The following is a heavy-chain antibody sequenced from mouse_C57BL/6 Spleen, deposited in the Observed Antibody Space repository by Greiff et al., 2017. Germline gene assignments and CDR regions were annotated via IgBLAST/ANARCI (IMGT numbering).Heavy chain of an antibody. CDR2: IWGDGST. J-gene: IGHJ4*01. Sequence: VMLVESGPGLVAPSQSLSITCTVSGFSLTSYGVSWVRQPPGKGLGWLGVIWGDGSTNYHSALISRLGISKENSKSQVSLKLNRLQTDNTATYYCAKPGGDDLYYAMDDWGQGTSVTVSS. CDR3: AKPGGDDLYYAMDD. CDR1: GFSLTSYG. D-gene: IGHD2-2*01. V-gene: IGHV2-3*01.